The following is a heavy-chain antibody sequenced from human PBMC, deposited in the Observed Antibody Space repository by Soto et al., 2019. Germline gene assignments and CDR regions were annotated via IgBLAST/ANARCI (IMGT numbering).Heavy chain of an antibody. CDR2: IYVTGAV. CDR1: GAAVNSGNDY. D-gene: IGHD2-21*01. CDR3: ARLRIATNNYKWFDP. J-gene: IGHJ5*02. V-gene: IGHV4-31*03. Sequence: SETLSLSCRFSGAAVNSGNDYWSWIRQVPGKGLEWIGHIYVTGAVDYNPSLRDRITISQDTSERQFSLNLRLVTAADTAVYYCARLRIATNNYKWFDPWGQGTLVTVSS.